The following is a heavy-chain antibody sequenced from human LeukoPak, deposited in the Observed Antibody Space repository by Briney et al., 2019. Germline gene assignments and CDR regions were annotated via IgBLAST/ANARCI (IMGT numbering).Heavy chain of an antibody. D-gene: IGHD3-9*01. CDR3: ARGGDYDILTGYSALFDY. V-gene: IGHV4-59*01. CDR2: IYYSGST. CDR1: GGSISSYY. J-gene: IGHJ4*02. Sequence: PSETLSLTCTVSGGSISSYYWSWIRQPPGKGLEWIGYIYYSGSTNYNPSLKSRVTISVDTSKNQFSLKLSSVTAADTAVYYCARGGDYDILTGYSALFDYWGQGTLVTVSS.